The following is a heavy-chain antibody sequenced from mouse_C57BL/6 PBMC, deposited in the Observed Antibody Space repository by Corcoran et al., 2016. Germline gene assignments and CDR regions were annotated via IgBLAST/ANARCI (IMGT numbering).Heavy chain of an antibody. CDR1: GYSITSGYY. J-gene: IGHJ2*01. CDR3: ASDPSLDY. CDR2: ISYDGSN. V-gene: IGHV3-6*01. Sequence: DVQLQESGPGLVKPSQSLSLTCSVTGYSITSGYYWNWIRQFPGNKLEWMGYISYDGSNNYNPSLKNRISNTRDTSKNQFFLKFNSVTTEDTATYYCASDPSLDYWGQGTTLTVSS.